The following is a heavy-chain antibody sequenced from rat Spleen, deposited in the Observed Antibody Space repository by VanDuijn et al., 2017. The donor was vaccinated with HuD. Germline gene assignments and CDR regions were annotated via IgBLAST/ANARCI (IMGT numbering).Heavy chain of an antibody. CDR1: GFTFSNSG. V-gene: IGHV5S13*01. Sequence: EVQLVESGGGLVQPGRSLKLSCVVSGFTFSNSGMAWVRQAPTKGLEWVASITNSGDSTYYRDSVKGRFTISRHNAENTVYLQMNSLRSEDTATYYCAKGGLDAWGQGASVTVSS. D-gene: IGHD4-4*01. J-gene: IGHJ4*01. CDR2: ITNSGDST. CDR3: AKGGLDA.